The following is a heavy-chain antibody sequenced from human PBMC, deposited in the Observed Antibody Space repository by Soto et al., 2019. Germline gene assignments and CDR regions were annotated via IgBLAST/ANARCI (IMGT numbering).Heavy chain of an antibody. Sequence: EVQVVESGGGLVQPGGSLRLSCAASGFTFSSYAMHWVRQAPGQGLEYVATISRIVGRTYYANSLKGRFTIAKDNSKKTLYVQRGRLRTDDIAVYYCARGGGGDYFDYWGHRTLVTVSS. V-gene: IGHV3-64*01. CDR3: ARGGGGDYFDY. J-gene: IGHJ4*01. CDR2: ISRIVGRT. CDR1: GFTFSSYA. D-gene: IGHD3-16*01.